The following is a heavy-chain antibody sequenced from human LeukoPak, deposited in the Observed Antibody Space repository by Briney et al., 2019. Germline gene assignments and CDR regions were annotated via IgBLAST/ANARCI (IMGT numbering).Heavy chain of an antibody. CDR1: GGTFSSYA. CDR3: ARVGYYGSGSYSWFDP. J-gene: IGHJ5*02. Sequence: SVKVSCTASGGTFSSYAISWVRQAPGQGLEWMGWIIPIFGTANYAQKFQGRVTITTDESTSTAYMELSSLRSEDTAVYYCARVGYYGSGSYSWFDPWGQGTLVTVSS. V-gene: IGHV1-69*05. D-gene: IGHD3-10*01. CDR2: IIPIFGTA.